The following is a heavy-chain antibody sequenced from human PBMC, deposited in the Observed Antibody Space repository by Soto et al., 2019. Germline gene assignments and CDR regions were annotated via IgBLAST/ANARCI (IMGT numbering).Heavy chain of an antibody. CDR1: GGSISSSSYY. Sequence: ETLSLTCTVPGGSISSSSYYWGWIRQPPGKGLEWIGSIYYSGSTYYNPSLKSRVTISVDTSKNQFSLKLSSVTAADTAVYYCARHEGSSHPPNWFDPWGQGTLVTVSS. D-gene: IGHD6-13*01. CDR2: IYYSGST. V-gene: IGHV4-39*01. J-gene: IGHJ5*02. CDR3: ARHEGSSHPPNWFDP.